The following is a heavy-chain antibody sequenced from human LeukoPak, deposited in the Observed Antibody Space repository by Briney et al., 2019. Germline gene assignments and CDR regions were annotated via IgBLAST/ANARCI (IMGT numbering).Heavy chain of an antibody. CDR3: ARDGLGFWSGYYTFYMDV. D-gene: IGHD3-3*01. CDR2: INHSGST. J-gene: IGHJ6*03. Sequence: PSETLSLTCAVYGGSFSGYYWCWIRQPPGKGLEWIGEINHSGSTNYNPSLKSRVTISVDTSKNQFSLKLSSVTAADTAVYYCARDGLGFWSGYYTFYMDVWGKGTTVTVSS. CDR1: GGSFSGYY. V-gene: IGHV4-34*01.